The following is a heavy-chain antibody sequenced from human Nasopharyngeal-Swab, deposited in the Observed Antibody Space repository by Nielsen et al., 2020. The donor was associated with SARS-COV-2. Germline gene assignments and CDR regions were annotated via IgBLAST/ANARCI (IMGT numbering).Heavy chain of an antibody. Sequence: GESLKISCAASGLNFSDYYMRWIRQAPGKGLEWVSYISTTGTTMYYADSVKGRFIISRDNAKNSLFLQMNSLRAEDTAAYYCARGLRGRTDFDYWGQGTLVTVSS. J-gene: IGHJ4*02. CDR2: ISTTGTTM. V-gene: IGHV3-11*01. CDR3: ARGLRGRTDFDY. CDR1: GLNFSDYY. D-gene: IGHD3/OR15-3a*01.